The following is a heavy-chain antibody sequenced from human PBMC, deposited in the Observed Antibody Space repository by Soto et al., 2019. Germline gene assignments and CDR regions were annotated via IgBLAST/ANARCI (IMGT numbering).Heavy chain of an antibody. Sequence: EVQLLESGGGLVQPGGCLRLTCTASGFTFSNYAMSWVRQTPGKGPEWVSSISSSDDSTYYEDSVKGRCTISRDNSKNPVSLQRNSLSADDTDVYYCARAYRVGGTDFGYWGQGTLVTVSS. D-gene: IGHD6-19*01. CDR3: ARAYRVGGTDFGY. V-gene: IGHV3-23*01. CDR1: GFTFSNYA. J-gene: IGHJ4*02. CDR2: ISSSDDST.